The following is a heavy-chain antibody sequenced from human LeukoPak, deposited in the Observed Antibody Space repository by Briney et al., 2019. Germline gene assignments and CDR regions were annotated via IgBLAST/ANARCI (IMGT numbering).Heavy chain of an antibody. V-gene: IGHV3-30*03. Sequence: QSGGSLRLSCAASGFTFSSYGMHWVRQAPGKGLEWVAVISYDGTNRYYADSVKGRFTISRDNSENTLFLQMNSLRAEDTAVYYCATGSMVRGVIITSPPFDYWGQGTLVTVSS. J-gene: IGHJ4*02. CDR1: GFTFSSYG. D-gene: IGHD3-10*01. CDR3: ATGSMVRGVIITSPPFDY. CDR2: ISYDGTNR.